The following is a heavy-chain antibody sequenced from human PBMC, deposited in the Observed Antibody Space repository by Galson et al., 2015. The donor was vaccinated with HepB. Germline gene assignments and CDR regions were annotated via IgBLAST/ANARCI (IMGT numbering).Heavy chain of an antibody. Sequence: SLRLSCAASGFTFSSYAMSWVRQAPGKGLEWVSAISGIGGSTYYADSVKGRFTISRDNSKNTLYLQMNSLRAEDTAVYYCAKDSPRYCSSTSCQIDYWGQGTLVTVSS. D-gene: IGHD2-2*01. V-gene: IGHV3-23*01. J-gene: IGHJ4*02. CDR2: ISGIGGST. CDR3: AKDSPRYCSSTSCQIDY. CDR1: GFTFSSYA.